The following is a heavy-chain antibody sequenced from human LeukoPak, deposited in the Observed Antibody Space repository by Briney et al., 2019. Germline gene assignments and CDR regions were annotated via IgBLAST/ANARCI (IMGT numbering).Heavy chain of an antibody. D-gene: IGHD1-26*01. CDR2: LSYDGSNK. J-gene: IGHJ5*02. Sequence: PGGSLRLSCAASGFTFSSYAMHWVRQAPGKGLEWVAVLSYDGSNKYYADSVKGRFTISRDNSKNTLSLQMNSLRAEDTAVYYCARDNSVGDNAWWFDPWGQGTLVTVSS. CDR1: GFTFSSYA. CDR3: ARDNSVGDNAWWFDP. V-gene: IGHV3-30*04.